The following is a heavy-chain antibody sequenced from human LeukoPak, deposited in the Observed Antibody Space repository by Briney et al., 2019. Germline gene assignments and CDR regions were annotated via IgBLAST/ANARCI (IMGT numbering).Heavy chain of an antibody. J-gene: IGHJ3*01. CDR2: IHHDGRT. Sequence: PSDTLSLTCAVSGGSLSGYYWSWIRQSPAKGLEWMGDIHHDGRTKYKSSFKSRITIFLVSSKNEVSLRLSPVTPADTALYFCARDVVPRDYGDTLNAYDLWGQGTMVTV. D-gene: IGHD4-17*01. V-gene: IGHV4-34*01. CDR3: ARDVVPRDYGDTLNAYDL. CDR1: GGSLSGYY.